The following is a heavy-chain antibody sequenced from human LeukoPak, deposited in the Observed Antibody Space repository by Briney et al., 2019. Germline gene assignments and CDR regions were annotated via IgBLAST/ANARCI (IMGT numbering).Heavy chain of an antibody. V-gene: IGHV4-4*07. CDR1: GGSISSYY. Sequence: SETLSLTCTVSGGSISSYYWRWIRQPAGKGLEWIGRIYTSGSTNYNPSLKSRVTMSVDTSKNQFSLKLSSVTAADTAVYYCAREEATSAKYSSGWYLYFDYWGQGTLVTVSS. D-gene: IGHD6-19*01. J-gene: IGHJ4*02. CDR2: IYTSGST. CDR3: AREEATSAKYSSGWYLYFDY.